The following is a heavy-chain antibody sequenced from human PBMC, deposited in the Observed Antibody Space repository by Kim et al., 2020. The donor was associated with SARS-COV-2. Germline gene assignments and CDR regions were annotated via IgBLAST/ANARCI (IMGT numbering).Heavy chain of an antibody. CDR1: GFTFSDSA. CDR2: ITNSGDST. J-gene: IGHJ5*02. V-gene: IGHV3-23*01. D-gene: IGHD1-26*01. CDR3: AKHGPGGWLDP. Sequence: GGSLRLSCAASGFTFSDSAMSWVRQAPGKGLQWVSSITNSGDSTFYADSVKGRFTISRDNSKNTLYLQINSLRAEDTAIFYCAKHGPGGWLDPWGQGTLVTVCS.